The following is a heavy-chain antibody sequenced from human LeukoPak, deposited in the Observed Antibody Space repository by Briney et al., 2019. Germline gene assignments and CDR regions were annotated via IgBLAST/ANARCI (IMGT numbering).Heavy chain of an antibody. CDR1: GFTFSNYN. CDR3: ARDPYSAGYGPYYYYYMDV. Sequence: GGSLRLYCAASGFTFSNYNMNWVRQAPGKGLEWVSSITSSSTYIYYADSVKGRFTISRDNAENSLYLQMNSLRDEDTAVYYCARDPYSAGYGPYYYYYMDVWGKGTTVTISS. CDR2: ITSSSTYI. D-gene: IGHD1-26*01. J-gene: IGHJ6*03. V-gene: IGHV3-21*01.